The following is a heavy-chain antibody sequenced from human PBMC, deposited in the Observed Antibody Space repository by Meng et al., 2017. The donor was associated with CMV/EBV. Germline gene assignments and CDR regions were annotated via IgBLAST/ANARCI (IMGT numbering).Heavy chain of an antibody. D-gene: IGHD2-15*01. Sequence: KVSCKGSGYSFTSYWIHWVRQMPGKGLEWMGIIYPGDSDTRYSPSFQGQVTITADKSISTAYLQRSSLKASDTAMYYCARHKCSVGSCYSVSDYWGQGTLVTVSS. CDR1: GYSFTSYW. J-gene: IGHJ4*02. CDR2: IYPGDSDT. CDR3: ARHKCSVGSCYSVSDY. V-gene: IGHV5-51*01.